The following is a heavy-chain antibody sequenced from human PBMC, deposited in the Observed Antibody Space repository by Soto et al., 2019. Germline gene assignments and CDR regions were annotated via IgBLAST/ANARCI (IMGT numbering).Heavy chain of an antibody. J-gene: IGHJ6*02. CDR3: ALTPKGPGNRYYYYGMDV. V-gene: IGHV4-30-4*01. Sequence: SETLSLTGTVSGGSISSCDYYWSWIRQPPGKGLEWIGYIYYSGSTYYNPSLKSRVTISVDTSKNQFSLKLSSVTAADTAVYYCALTPKGPGNRYYYYGMDVWGQGTTVTVSS. CDR1: GGSISSCDYY. CDR2: IYYSGST.